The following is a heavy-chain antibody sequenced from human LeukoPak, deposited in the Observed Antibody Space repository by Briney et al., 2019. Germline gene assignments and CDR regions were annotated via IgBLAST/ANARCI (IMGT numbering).Heavy chain of an antibody. CDR1: GGSISSYY. J-gene: IGHJ4*02. Sequence: KPSETLSLTCTVSGGSISSYYWSWIRQPPGKGLEWIGYIYYSGSTNYNPSLKSRVTISVDTSKSQFSLKLSSVTAADTAVYYCARVDSVAAAGTFDYWGQGTLVTVSS. D-gene: IGHD6-13*01. CDR2: IYYSGST. V-gene: IGHV4-59*01. CDR3: ARVDSVAAAGTFDY.